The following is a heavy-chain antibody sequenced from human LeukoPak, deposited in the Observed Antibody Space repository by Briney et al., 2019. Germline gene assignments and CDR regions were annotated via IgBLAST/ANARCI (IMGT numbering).Heavy chain of an antibody. CDR1: GYPFNNFG. D-gene: IGHD2-21*01. CDR2: ISGHNGDT. J-gene: IGHJ4*02. CDR3: ARGSGHIVVVSALPDF. V-gene: IGHV1-18*01. Sequence: ASVTVSCTTSGYPFNNFGVNWVRQAPGQGLEWMGWISGHNGDTRYAQRFQGRVTLTTDTSASTAYMELWSLTSDDTAVYYCARGSGHIVVVSALPDFWGQGTLVTVSS.